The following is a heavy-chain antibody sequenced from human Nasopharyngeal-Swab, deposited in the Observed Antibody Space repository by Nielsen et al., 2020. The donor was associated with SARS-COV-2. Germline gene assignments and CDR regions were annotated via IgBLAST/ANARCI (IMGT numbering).Heavy chain of an antibody. Sequence: GESLKISCAASGFTFNIYTVNWVRQAPGKGLEWVSAISGSGTTYYADSVKGRFTISRDNSKNTLSLQMNSLRAEDTAVYYCAKGDTNGANDAFDIWGQGTMVTVSS. CDR2: ISGSGTT. D-gene: IGHD2-8*01. CDR3: AKGDTNGANDAFDI. CDR1: GFTFNIYT. J-gene: IGHJ3*02. V-gene: IGHV3-23*01.